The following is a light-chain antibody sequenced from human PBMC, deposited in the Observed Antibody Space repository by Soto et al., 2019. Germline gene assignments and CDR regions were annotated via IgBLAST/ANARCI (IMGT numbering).Light chain of an antibody. V-gene: IGLV3-21*04. CDR2: YDS. CDR3: QLWDSSSDHFV. J-gene: IGLJ7*01. Sequence: SSELTQPLSVSVAPGKTARITCGGNNIESNRVHWYQQKPGQAPVLVIYYDSDRPSGIPERFSGSNSGNTATLAISRVEAGDEADYYCQLWDSSSDHFVFGGGTQLTVL. CDR1: NIESNR.